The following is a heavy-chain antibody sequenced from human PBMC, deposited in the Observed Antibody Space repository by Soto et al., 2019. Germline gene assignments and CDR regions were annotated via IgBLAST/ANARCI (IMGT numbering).Heavy chain of an antibody. J-gene: IGHJ6*02. CDR1: GYTFTSYA. V-gene: IGHV1-3*01. Sequence: QVQLVQSGDEVKKPGASVKVSCKASGYTFTSYAMHWVRQAPGQRLEWMGWINAGNGNTKYSQKFQGRVTITRDTSASTAYMELSSLRSEDTAVYDCAREPYYYYGMDVWGQGTTVTVSS. CDR3: AREPYYYYGMDV. CDR2: INAGNGNT.